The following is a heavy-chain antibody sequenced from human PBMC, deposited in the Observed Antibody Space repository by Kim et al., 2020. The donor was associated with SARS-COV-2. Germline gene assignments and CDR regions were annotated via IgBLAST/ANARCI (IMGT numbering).Heavy chain of an antibody. J-gene: IGHJ6*02. CDR2: IYYSGST. Sequence: SETLSLTCTVSGGSISSYYWSWIRQPPGKGLEWIGYIYYSGSTNYNPSLKSRVTISVDTSKNQFSLKLSSVTAADTAVYYCASGMRGSYCSSTSCYNYYYGMDVWGQGTTFTVSS. D-gene: IGHD2-2*02. CDR1: GGSISSYY. CDR3: ASGMRGSYCSSTSCYNYYYGMDV. V-gene: IGHV4-59*13.